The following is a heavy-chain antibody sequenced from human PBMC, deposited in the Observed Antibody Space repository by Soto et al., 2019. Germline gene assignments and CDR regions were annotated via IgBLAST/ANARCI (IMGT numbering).Heavy chain of an antibody. D-gene: IGHD4-17*01. CDR1: GGSISSGGYS. CDR3: ARPDSTTYEFDP. CDR2: IYHSGST. Sequence: SETLSLTCAVSGGSISSGGYSWSWIRRPPGKGLEWIGYIYHSGSTYYNPSLKSRVTISVDRSKNQFSLKLSSVTAADTAVYYCARPDSTTYEFDPWGQGTLVTVSS. J-gene: IGHJ5*02. V-gene: IGHV4-30-2*01.